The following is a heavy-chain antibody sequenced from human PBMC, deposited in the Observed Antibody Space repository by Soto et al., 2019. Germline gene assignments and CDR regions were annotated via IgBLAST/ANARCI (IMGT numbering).Heavy chain of an antibody. D-gene: IGHD3-22*01. CDR3: ARYHYYYCMDV. Sequence: QVQLVQSGAEVRKPGASVKVSCKASGCTFTTYDINWVRQATGQGLEWMGWMNPNSGNTVYAQKFQGRVTMTRNTSINTAYMELTSLTSDDTAVYYCARYHYYYCMDVWGQGTTVTVSS. CDR2: MNPNSGNT. V-gene: IGHV1-8*01. CDR1: GCTFTTYD. J-gene: IGHJ6*02.